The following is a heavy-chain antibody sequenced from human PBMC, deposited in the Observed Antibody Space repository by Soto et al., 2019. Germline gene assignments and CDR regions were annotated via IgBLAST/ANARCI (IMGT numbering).Heavy chain of an antibody. CDR3: ARGRGLDI. CDR1: GYTFRGFW. J-gene: IGHJ3*02. CDR2: IRLDGGEK. Sequence: ESGGGLVQPGGSLRLSCAASGYTFRGFWMTWVRQAPGKGLEWVANIRLDGGEKNYVDSVKGRFTISRDNAKNSLYLDMNSLRDEDTAVYYCARGRGLDIWGQGTMVTVSS. V-gene: IGHV3-7*03.